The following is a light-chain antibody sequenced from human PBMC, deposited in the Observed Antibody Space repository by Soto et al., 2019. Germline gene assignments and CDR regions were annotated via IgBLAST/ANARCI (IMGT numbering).Light chain of an antibody. Sequence: EIVMTQSPATLSVSPGERVTVSCRASQSVSTSLAWYQQKPGQAPRLLIYAASTRVTGVPARFSGSGSGIEFTLTISSLQSEDLAVYHCQQYINWPRTFGQGPKGEIK. J-gene: IGKJ1*01. CDR1: QSVSTS. CDR3: QQYINWPRT. CDR2: AAS. V-gene: IGKV3-15*01.